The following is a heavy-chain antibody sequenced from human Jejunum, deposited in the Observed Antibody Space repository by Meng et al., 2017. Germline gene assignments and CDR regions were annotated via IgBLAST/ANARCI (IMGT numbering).Heavy chain of an antibody. Sequence: QVRLVQSGAEVKKPWASVKVSCKTSGYTFPSFGISWVRQAPGQGLEWMGWINGDNGDTNNQQNFQGRLIMTTDTSTSTAYMELRSLRSDDTAVYYCARTLPHSSGDKRGLDYWGQGTLVTVSS. D-gene: IGHD1-26*01. J-gene: IGHJ4*02. CDR1: GYTFPSFG. CDR3: ARTLPHSSGDKRGLDY. V-gene: IGHV1-18*01. CDR2: INGDNGDT.